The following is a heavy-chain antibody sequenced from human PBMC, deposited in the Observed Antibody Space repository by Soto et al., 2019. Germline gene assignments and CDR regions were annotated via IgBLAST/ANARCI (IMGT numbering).Heavy chain of an antibody. CDR2: INAGNGNT. D-gene: IGHD5-18*01. CDR1: GYTFASYA. V-gene: IGHV1-3*01. J-gene: IGHJ4*02. Sequence: GASVKVSCKASGYTFASYAMHWVRQAPGQRLEWMGWINAGNGNTKYSQKFQGRVTITRDTSASTAYMELSSLRSEDTAVYYCARRMGTAMVADYWGQGTLVTVSS. CDR3: ARRMGTAMVADY.